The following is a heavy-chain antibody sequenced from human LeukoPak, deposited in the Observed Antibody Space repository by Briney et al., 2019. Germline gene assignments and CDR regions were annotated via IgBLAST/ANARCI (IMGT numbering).Heavy chain of an antibody. J-gene: IGHJ4*02. D-gene: IGHD3-3*01. CDR2: ISAYNGNT. CDR1: GYTFTSYG. V-gene: IGHV1-18*01. Sequence: ASVKVSCKASGYTFTSYGISWVRQAPGQGLEWMGWISAYNGNTNYAQKLQGRVTMTTDTSTSTAYMELRSLRSDDTAVYYCARELGAVYDFWSGYYSGVKGDYFDYWGQGTLVTVSS. CDR3: ARELGAVYDFWSGYYSGVKGDYFDY.